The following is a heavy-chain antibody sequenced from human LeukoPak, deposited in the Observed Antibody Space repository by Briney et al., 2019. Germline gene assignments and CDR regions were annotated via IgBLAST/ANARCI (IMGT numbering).Heavy chain of an antibody. J-gene: IGHJ5*02. V-gene: IGHV6-1*01. CDR2: TYYRSTWYN. Sequence: SQTLSLTCAISGDSVSSNSVTWNWIRQTPSRGLEWLGRTYYRSTWYNDYAVSVRGRITVNPDTSKNQFSLHLNSVTPEDTAVYYCARRLTQYDCFDPWGQGILVTVSS. D-gene: IGHD2-2*01. CDR3: ARRLTQYDCFDP. CDR1: GDSVSSNSVT.